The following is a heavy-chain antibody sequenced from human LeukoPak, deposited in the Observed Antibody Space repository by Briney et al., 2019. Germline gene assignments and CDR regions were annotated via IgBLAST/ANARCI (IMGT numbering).Heavy chain of an antibody. Sequence: PGGSLRLSCVASEFTFTSNWMSWVRQAPGKGLEWVAHMKQDGRETHYVDSVKGRLTISKDNAKNSVYLQMNSLRAEDTAVYFCARDAFRARYFDLWGRGTLVTVSS. J-gene: IGHJ2*01. CDR1: EFTFTSNW. D-gene: IGHD3-10*01. CDR2: MKQDGRET. CDR3: ARDAFRARYFDL. V-gene: IGHV3-7*01.